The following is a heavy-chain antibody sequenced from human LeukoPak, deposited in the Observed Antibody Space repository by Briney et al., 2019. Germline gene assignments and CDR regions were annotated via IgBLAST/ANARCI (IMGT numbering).Heavy chain of an antibody. Sequence: GASVKVSCKASGYTFTSYGISWVRQAPGQGLEWMGWISAYNGNTNYAQKLQGRVTMTTDTSTSTAYMELRSLRSDDTAVYYCARGDNDYVWGSYRPLDYWGQGTLVTVSS. J-gene: IGHJ4*02. CDR3: ARGDNDYVWGSYRPLDY. V-gene: IGHV1-18*01. CDR1: GYTFTSYG. D-gene: IGHD3-16*02. CDR2: ISAYNGNT.